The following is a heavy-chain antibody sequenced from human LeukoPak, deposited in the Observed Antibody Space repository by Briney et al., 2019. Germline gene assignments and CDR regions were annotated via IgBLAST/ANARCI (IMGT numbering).Heavy chain of an antibody. V-gene: IGHV1-18*01. CDR1: GYTFTSYD. CDR3: ARGLTLLGYCSSTSCLDAFDI. D-gene: IGHD2-2*01. Sequence: ASVKVSCKASGYTFTSYDINWVRQAPGQGLEWMGWISAYNGDTNYAQKLQGRVTMTTDTSTSTAYMELRSLRSDDTAVYYCARGLTLLGYCSSTSCLDAFDIWGQGTMVTVSS. J-gene: IGHJ3*02. CDR2: ISAYNGDT.